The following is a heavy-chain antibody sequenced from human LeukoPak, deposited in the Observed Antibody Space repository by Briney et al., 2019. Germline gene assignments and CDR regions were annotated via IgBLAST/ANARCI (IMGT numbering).Heavy chain of an antibody. CDR3: ARLLGTGMTGYYFDL. Sequence: SETLSLTCTVSGYSISSGYYWGLLRQPPGKGLEWIGSIYHSGSTYYNASLKSRVTISVDTSNNQFSLKLTSVTAADTAVYYCARLLGTGMTGYYFDLWGGGTLVSVSS. V-gene: IGHV4-38-2*02. D-gene: IGHD3-9*01. CDR2: IYHSGST. J-gene: IGHJ2*01. CDR1: GYSISSGYY.